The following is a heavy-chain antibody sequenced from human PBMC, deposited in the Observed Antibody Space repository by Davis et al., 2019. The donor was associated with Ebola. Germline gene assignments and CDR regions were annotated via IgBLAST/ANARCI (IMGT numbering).Heavy chain of an antibody. Sequence: SETLSLTCTVSGGSISNYYWSWIRQPPGKGLEWIGYIYYRGSTNYNPSLKSRVTILVDTSKNQFSLKLSSVTAADTAVYYCAREPVIWNRFDPWGQGTLVTVSS. CDR3: AREPVIWNRFDP. D-gene: IGHD3-16*02. CDR1: GGSISNYY. V-gene: IGHV4-59*12. CDR2: IYYRGST. J-gene: IGHJ5*02.